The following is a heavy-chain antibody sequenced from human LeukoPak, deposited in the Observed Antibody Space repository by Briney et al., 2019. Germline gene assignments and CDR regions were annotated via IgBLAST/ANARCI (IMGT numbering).Heavy chain of an antibody. J-gene: IGHJ4*02. D-gene: IGHD3-10*01. Sequence: ASVKVSCMASGGTFSNYGLIWVRQAPGQGLEWMGRIIPILGITNYAQKFQDRVTITADKSTITAYMELSSLRSEDTAVYYCARDTNMVRGVPNFDSWGQGTLVTVSS. CDR3: ARDTNMVRGVPNFDS. CDR2: IIPILGIT. V-gene: IGHV1-69*04. CDR1: GGTFSNYG.